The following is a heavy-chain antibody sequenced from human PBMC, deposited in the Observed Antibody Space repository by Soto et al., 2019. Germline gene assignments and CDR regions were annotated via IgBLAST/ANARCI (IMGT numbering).Heavy chain of an antibody. CDR3: ARSTAALRYMDV. J-gene: IGHJ6*03. CDR1: GYTFTIYD. D-gene: IGHD2-15*01. CDR2: MNPNSGNT. V-gene: IGHV1-8*01. Sequence: VKVSCKASGYTFTIYDINWVRQATGQGLEWMGWMNPNSGNTGYAQKFQGRVTMTRNTSISTAYMELSSLRSEDTAVYYCARSTAALRYMDVWGKGTTVTVSS.